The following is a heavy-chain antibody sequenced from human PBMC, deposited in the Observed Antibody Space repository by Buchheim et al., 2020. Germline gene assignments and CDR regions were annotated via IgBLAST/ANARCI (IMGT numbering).Heavy chain of an antibody. V-gene: IGHV4-59*01. CDR2: IYYSGST. Sequence: QVQLQESGPGLVKPSETLSLTCTVSGGSISSYYWSWIRQPPGKGLEWIGYIYYSGSTNYNPSLKSRVTISVDTSKNKFSLKLSSVTAADTAVYYCARDGAYDYVWGSYRYTENWFDPWGQGTL. J-gene: IGHJ5*02. CDR3: ARDGAYDYVWGSYRYTENWFDP. D-gene: IGHD3-16*02. CDR1: GGSISSYY.